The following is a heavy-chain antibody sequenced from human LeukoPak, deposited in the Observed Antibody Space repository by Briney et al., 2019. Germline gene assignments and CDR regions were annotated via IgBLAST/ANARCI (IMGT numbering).Heavy chain of an antibody. CDR3: ARRESSGYLDY. CDR1: GGSIRSYY. Sequence: SETLSLTCTVSGGSIRSYYWSWVRQPPGKGLEWIGYVYYSGNTSYNPSLKSRVTISVDTSKNQFSLKLSSVTAADTAVYYCARRESSGYLDYWGQGTLVTVSS. V-gene: IGHV4-59*08. CDR2: VYYSGNT. D-gene: IGHD6-19*01. J-gene: IGHJ4*02.